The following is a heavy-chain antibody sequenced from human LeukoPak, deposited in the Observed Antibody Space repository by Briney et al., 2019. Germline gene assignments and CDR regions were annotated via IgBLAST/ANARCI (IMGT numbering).Heavy chain of an antibody. D-gene: IGHD2-21*02. Sequence: SETLSLTCSVSGDSIYWSWVRQSPGKGLQWIGTVYYSGTTNYNPSLASRVTMSLDMSKSQFSLKLSSVTAADTAIYYCAVVTSHPRYFDHWGQGTLITVSS. CDR2: VYYSGTT. CDR1: GDSIY. J-gene: IGHJ4*02. V-gene: IGHV4-59*01. CDR3: AVVTSHPRYFDH.